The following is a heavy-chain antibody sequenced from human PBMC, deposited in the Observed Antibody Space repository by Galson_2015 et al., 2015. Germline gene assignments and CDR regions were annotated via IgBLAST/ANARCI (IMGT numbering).Heavy chain of an antibody. Sequence: SSYGTHWVRQAPGKGLEWVAVISYDGSNKYYADSVKGRFTISRDNSKNTLYLQMNSLRAEDTAVYYCARDERRGGSYSPDPWGQGTLVTVSS. D-gene: IGHD1-26*01. CDR2: ISYDGSNK. V-gene: IGHV3-30*19. CDR1: SSYG. CDR3: ARDERRGGSYSPDP. J-gene: IGHJ5*02.